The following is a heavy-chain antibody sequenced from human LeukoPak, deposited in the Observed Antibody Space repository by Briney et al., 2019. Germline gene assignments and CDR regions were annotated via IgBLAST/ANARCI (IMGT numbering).Heavy chain of an antibody. Sequence: ASVRVSCKASGYTFTGYDMHWVRQAPGQGLEWMRWINPNSGGTNYAQKFQGRVTMTRDTSISTAYMELSRLRSDDTAVYYCARGVGQWLANWFDPWGQGTLVTVSS. V-gene: IGHV1-2*02. D-gene: IGHD6-19*01. J-gene: IGHJ5*02. CDR2: INPNSGGT. CDR1: GYTFTGYD. CDR3: ARGVGQWLANWFDP.